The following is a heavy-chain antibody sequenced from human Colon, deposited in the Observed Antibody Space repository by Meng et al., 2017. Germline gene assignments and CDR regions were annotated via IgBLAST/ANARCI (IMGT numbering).Heavy chain of an antibody. CDR2: ISGGSRYM. D-gene: IGHD2-8*01. CDR1: GFTFSSYA. Sequence: GGSLRLSCAASGFTFSSYAMSWVRQAPGKGLEWVSAISGGSRYMYYGDSMKGRFTISRDDAKGSLFLQMSSLRVEDTGIYFCARDRNGGDFDIWGQGTVVTVSS. V-gene: IGHV3-21*06. CDR3: ARDRNGGDFDI. J-gene: IGHJ3*02.